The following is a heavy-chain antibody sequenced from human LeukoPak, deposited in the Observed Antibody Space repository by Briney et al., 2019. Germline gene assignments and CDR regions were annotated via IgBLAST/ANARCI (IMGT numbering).Heavy chain of an antibody. CDR3: ARTPRITMIVDWFDP. CDR1: GYTFTGYY. D-gene: IGHD3-22*01. J-gene: IGHJ5*02. V-gene: IGHV1-2*04. CDR2: INPNSGGT. Sequence: ASVKVSCKASGYTFTGYYMHWVRQAPGQGLEWLGWINPNSGGTNYAQKFQGWVTMTRDTSISTAYMELSRLRSDDTAVYYCARTPRITMIVDWFDPWGQGTLVTVSS.